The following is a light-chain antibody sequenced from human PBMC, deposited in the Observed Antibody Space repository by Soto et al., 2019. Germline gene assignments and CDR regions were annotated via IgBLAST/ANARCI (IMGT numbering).Light chain of an antibody. J-gene: IGLJ2*01. CDR3: TSYSTTSPVV. V-gene: IGLV2-14*03. Sequence: QSALTQPASVSGSPGQSITISCTGTSHDVGGYNFVSWYQHHPDNAPKLMIYDVTNRPSGISDRFSGSKSGNTASLTISGLQAEDEATYYCTSYSTTSPVVLGGGIKLTVL. CDR2: DVT. CDR1: SHDVGGYNF.